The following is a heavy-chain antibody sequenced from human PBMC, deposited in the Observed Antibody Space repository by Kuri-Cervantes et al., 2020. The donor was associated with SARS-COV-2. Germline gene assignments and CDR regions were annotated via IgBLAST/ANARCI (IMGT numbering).Heavy chain of an antibody. Sequence: GGSLRLSCAGTGFSFSDYSMNWVRQAPGKGLEWVSSVSSGGTSVYYADSLEGRFTISRDNAKSSLYLEMNSLRAEDTAMYYCARGLGTFSSGWFYMDVWGKGTTVTVSS. CDR2: VSSGGTSV. CDR1: GFSFSDYS. V-gene: IGHV3-21*01. D-gene: IGHD6-19*01. J-gene: IGHJ6*03. CDR3: ARGLGTFSSGWFYMDV.